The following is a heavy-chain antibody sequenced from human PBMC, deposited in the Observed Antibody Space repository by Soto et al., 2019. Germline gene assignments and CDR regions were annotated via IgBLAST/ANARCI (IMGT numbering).Heavy chain of an antibody. J-gene: IGHJ4*02. Sequence: SVKVSCKASGDTLSTYTIGWVRQAPGQGLEWMGGIIAVFRSPNYAQKFHGRLTIGADDSTTTAYMELSSLTSEDTAVYYCAAKSGYPYYFDHWGKGTLVTTSS. CDR3: AAKSGYPYYFDH. D-gene: IGHD3-3*01. CDR1: GDTLSTYT. V-gene: IGHV1-69*13. CDR2: IIAVFRSP.